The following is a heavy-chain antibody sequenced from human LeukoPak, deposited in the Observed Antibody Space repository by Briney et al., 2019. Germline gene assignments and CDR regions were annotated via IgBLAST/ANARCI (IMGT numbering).Heavy chain of an antibody. V-gene: IGHV3-9*01. J-gene: IGHJ3*02. D-gene: IGHD1-1*01. CDR2: ITWNSAAI. CDR3: TRRGTEGAFDI. Sequence: GGSLRLSCVASGFTFDDSAMPWVRQPPGKGLEWVSGITWNSAAIVYADSLRGRFTISRDNAKNSLYLQMNSLRPEDTALCYCTRRGTEGAFDIWGQGTMVTVSS. CDR1: GFTFDDSA.